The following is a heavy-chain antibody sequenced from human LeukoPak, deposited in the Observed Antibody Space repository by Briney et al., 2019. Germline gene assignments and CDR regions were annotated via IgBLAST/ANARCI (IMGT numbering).Heavy chain of an antibody. CDR1: GGTFSSYA. J-gene: IGHJ6*02. CDR2: IIPILGIT. CDR3: ARDPPPYYDILTGYYKQYYYYGMDV. D-gene: IGHD3-9*01. Sequence: ASVKLSCTASGGTFSSYAISWVRQAPGQGLEWMGRIIPILGITNYAQKFQGRVTITADKSTSTAYMEMSSLRSEDTAVYYCARDPPPYYDILTGYYKQYYYYGMDVWGQGATVTVSS. V-gene: IGHV1-69*04.